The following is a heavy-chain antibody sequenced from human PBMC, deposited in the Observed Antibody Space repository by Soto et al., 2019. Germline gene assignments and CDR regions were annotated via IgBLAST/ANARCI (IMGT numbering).Heavy chain of an antibody. CDR3: ARHPEHLPPV. D-gene: IGHD2-21*01. Sequence: QLQLQESGPGLVKPSETLSLTCTVSGGSISSSSYYWGWIRQPPGKGLEWIGSIYYSGSTYYNPSLKSRVTIAVDTSKNQFSLKLSSVTAADTGVYYCARHPEHLPPVWGQGTLVTVSS. V-gene: IGHV4-39*01. J-gene: IGHJ4*02. CDR1: GGSISSSSYY. CDR2: IYYSGST.